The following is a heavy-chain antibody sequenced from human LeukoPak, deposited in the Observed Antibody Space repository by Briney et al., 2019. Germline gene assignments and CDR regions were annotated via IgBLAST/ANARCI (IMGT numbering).Heavy chain of an antibody. V-gene: IGHV4-39*01. D-gene: IGHD3-3*01. J-gene: IGHJ5*02. CDR1: GGSISSSSYY. Sequence: PSETLSLTCAVSGGSISSSSYYWGWIRQPPGKGLEWIGSIYYSGSTYYNPSLKSRVTISVDTSKNQFSLKLSSVTAADTAVYYCATRGWGYVFWSGYRNNCFAPWGQGTLATVSS. CDR2: IYYSGST. CDR3: ATRGWGYVFWSGYRNNCFAP.